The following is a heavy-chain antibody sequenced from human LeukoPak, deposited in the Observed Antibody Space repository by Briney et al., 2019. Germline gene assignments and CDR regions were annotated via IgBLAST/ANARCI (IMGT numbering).Heavy chain of an antibody. Sequence: PGGSLRLSCAASGFTFSSYWMSWVRQAPGKGLEWVANIKQDGSEKYYVDPVKGRFTISRDNAKNSLYLQMNSLRAEDTAVYYCARDGVGATDYYYMDVWGKGTTVTVSS. D-gene: IGHD1-26*01. CDR2: IKQDGSEK. V-gene: IGHV3-7*01. CDR3: ARDGVGATDYYYMDV. CDR1: GFTFSSYW. J-gene: IGHJ6*03.